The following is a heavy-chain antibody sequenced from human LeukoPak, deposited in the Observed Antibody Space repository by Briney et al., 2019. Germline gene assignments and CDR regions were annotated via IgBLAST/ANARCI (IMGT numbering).Heavy chain of an antibody. CDR1: GFTFSRHW. J-gene: IGHJ1*01. CDR3: AEGTTC. CDR2: INQDGSGK. D-gene: IGHD2/OR15-2a*01. Sequence: PGGSLRLSCATSGFTFSRHWMRWVRQAPGKGLEGVANINQDGSGKYYVDSVKGRFTISRDNAKNSLYLQMNCLRSEDTAIYYCAEGTTCWGEGNLVTVSS. V-gene: IGHV3-7*01.